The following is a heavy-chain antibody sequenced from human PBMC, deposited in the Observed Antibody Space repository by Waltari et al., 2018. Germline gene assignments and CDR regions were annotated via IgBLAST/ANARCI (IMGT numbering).Heavy chain of an antibody. J-gene: IGHJ4*02. CDR1: GFTFDDYA. V-gene: IGHV3-9*01. D-gene: IGHD3-3*01. CDR2: ISWNSGSI. CDR3: AKDDGSTYYDFWSGYHGLDY. Sequence: EVQLVESGGGLVQPGRSLRLSCAASGFTFDDYAIHWVRQAPGKGLEWVSGISWNSGSIGYADSVKGRFTISRDNAKNSLYLQMNSLRAEDTALYYCAKDDGSTYYDFWSGYHGLDYWGQGTLVTVSS.